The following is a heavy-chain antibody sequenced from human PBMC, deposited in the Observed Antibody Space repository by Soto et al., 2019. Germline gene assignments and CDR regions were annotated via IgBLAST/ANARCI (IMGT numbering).Heavy chain of an antibody. J-gene: IGHJ6*02. V-gene: IGHV1-18*01. CDR2: ISAYNGNT. CDR3: ARDRGYCSSTSCYHYGMDV. D-gene: IGHD2-2*01. CDR1: GYTFTSYG. Sequence: ASVKVSCKASGYTFTSYGISWVRQAPGQGLEWMGWISAYNGNTNYAQKLQGRVTINPDTSKNQFSLKLNSVTPEDTAVYYCARDRGYCSSTSCYHYGMDVWGQGTTVTVSS.